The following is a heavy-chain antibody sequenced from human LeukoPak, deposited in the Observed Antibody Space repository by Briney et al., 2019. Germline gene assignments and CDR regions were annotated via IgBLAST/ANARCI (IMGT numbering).Heavy chain of an antibody. V-gene: IGHV3-23*01. J-gene: IGHJ4*02. Sequence: GGSLRLSCAASGCTFSSYAMSWVRQAPGKGLEWVSAISGSGGSTYYADSVKGRFTISRDNSKNTLYLQMNSLRAEDTAVYYCAKAVYSGYDLINWGQGTLVTVSS. CDR1: GCTFSSYA. D-gene: IGHD5-12*01. CDR3: AKAVYSGYDLIN. CDR2: ISGSGGST.